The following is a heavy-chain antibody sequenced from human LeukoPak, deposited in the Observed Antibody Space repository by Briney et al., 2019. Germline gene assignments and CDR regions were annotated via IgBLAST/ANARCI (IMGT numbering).Heavy chain of an antibody. D-gene: IGHD6-19*01. CDR3: ARHQRRWLVQRGAFDI. Sequence: PSETLSLTCTVSGGSISSSTYFWGWIRQPPGKGLEWIGTIYYSGSTYYNPSLKSRVTISVDSSKNQFSLRLSSVTAADTAVYYCARHQRRWLVQRGAFDIWGQGTMVTVSS. CDR2: IYYSGST. V-gene: IGHV4-39*01. J-gene: IGHJ3*02. CDR1: GGSISSSTYF.